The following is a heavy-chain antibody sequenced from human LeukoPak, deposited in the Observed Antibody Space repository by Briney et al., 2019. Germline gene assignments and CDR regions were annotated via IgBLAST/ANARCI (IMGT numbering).Heavy chain of an antibody. CDR2: SYYSGST. J-gene: IGHJ3*02. Sequence: SETLSLICTVSGGSLSCGGYYCRWIRQHPGKGLDWIGYSYYSGSTYYNPSLKSRVTISVDTSKNKFSLKLSSVTAADTAVYYCARDTTSSQPTYYYDSSGSHAFDIWGQGTMVTVSS. V-gene: IGHV4-31*03. D-gene: IGHD3-22*01. CDR1: GGSLSCGGYY. CDR3: ARDTTSSQPTYYYDSSGSHAFDI.